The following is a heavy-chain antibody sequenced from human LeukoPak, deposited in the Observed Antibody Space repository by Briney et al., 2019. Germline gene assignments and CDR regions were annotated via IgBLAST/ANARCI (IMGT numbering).Heavy chain of an antibody. Sequence: PGGSLRLSCAASGFTFSSYAMSWVRQAPGKGLQWVSGISCSGCTTYYADSVKGRFTISRYNSKNTLYLQMNSLRADDTAVYYCAKGRIAASPMGFDYWGKGTLVTVSS. CDR2: ISCSGCTT. J-gene: IGHJ4*02. V-gene: IGHV3-23*01. CDR3: AKGRIAASPMGFDY. CDR1: GFTFSSYA. D-gene: IGHD6-6*01.